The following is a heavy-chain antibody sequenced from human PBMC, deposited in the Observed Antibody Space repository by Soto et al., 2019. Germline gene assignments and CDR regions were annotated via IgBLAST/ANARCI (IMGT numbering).Heavy chain of an antibody. CDR2: IRNKANSYTT. V-gene: IGHV3-72*01. J-gene: IGHJ4*02. CDR3: ARVWNYYYDY. D-gene: IGHD1-7*01. Sequence: PGGSLRLSCAASGFTFSDHYMDWVRQAPGKGLEWVGRIRNKANSYTTEYAASVKGRFTISRDDSKNSLYLQMNSLKTEDTAVYYCARVWNYYYDYWGQGTLVTVSS. CDR1: GFTFSDHY.